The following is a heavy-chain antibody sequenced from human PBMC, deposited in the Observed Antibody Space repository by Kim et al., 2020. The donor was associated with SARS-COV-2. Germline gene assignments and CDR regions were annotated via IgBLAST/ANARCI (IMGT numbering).Heavy chain of an antibody. Sequence: AAPVKGRFTISRDDSKNTLYLQMNSLKTEDTAVYYCTTSGYYDSSGYYPYWGQGTLVTVSS. D-gene: IGHD3-22*01. J-gene: IGHJ4*02. V-gene: IGHV3-15*01. CDR3: TTSGYYDSSGYYPY.